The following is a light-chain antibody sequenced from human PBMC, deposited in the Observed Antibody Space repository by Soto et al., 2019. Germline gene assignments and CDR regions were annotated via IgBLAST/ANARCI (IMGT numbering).Light chain of an antibody. CDR2: DAS. CDR3: HQYYGSPYS. CDR1: RTVLSTADNQNF. V-gene: IGKV4-1*01. Sequence: DIAMTQSPDSLVVSLGERATINCKSGRTVLSTADNQNFLAWYQQRPGQPPKLLIYDASTRASGVPDRFIGSGSATEFTLTVAGLQPEDVAVYYCHQYYGSPYSCGQGTRLEI. J-gene: IGKJ2*01.